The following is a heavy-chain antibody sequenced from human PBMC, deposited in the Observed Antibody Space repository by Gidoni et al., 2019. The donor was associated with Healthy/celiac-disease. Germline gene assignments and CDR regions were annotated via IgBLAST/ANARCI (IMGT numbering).Heavy chain of an antibody. CDR1: GLPFRSNW. D-gene: IGHD2-2*01. CDR2: RKQDGSEK. Sequence: EVQLVESGGGLVQPGGSLRLSCSASGLPFRSNWMSWVRQAPGKGLVWVANRKQDGSEKYYVDAVKGRFTITRDNAKNSLYLQMNSLRAEDTAVYYCARVPRYQLLLSAYYFDYWGQGTLVTVSS. J-gene: IGHJ4*02. CDR3: ARVPRYQLLLSAYYFDY. V-gene: IGHV3-7*03.